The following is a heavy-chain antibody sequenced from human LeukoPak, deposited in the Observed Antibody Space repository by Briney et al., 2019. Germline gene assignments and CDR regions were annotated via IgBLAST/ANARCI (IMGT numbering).Heavy chain of an antibody. V-gene: IGHV3-48*04. CDR3: ARDGNGMDV. CDR2: ISSSSSTI. Sequence: GRSLRLSCAASGFTFSSYSMNWVRQAPGKGLEWVSYISSSSSTIYYADSVKGRFTISRDNAKNSLYLQMNSLRAEDTAVYYCARDGNGMDVWGQGTTVTVSS. J-gene: IGHJ6*02. CDR1: GFTFSSYS. D-gene: IGHD1-1*01.